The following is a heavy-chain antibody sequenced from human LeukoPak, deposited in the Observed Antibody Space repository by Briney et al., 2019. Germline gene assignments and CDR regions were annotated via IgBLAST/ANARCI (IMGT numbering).Heavy chain of an antibody. Sequence: SETLSLTCAVYGGSFSGYYWSWIRQPPGKGLEWIGEINHSGSTNYNPSLKSRVTISADTSKNQFSLKLSSVTAADTAVYYCASRIAAAGTSYYYYGMDVWGQGTTVTVSS. CDR2: INHSGST. V-gene: IGHV4-34*01. CDR1: GGSFSGYY. CDR3: ASRIAAAGTSYYYYGMDV. D-gene: IGHD6-13*01. J-gene: IGHJ6*02.